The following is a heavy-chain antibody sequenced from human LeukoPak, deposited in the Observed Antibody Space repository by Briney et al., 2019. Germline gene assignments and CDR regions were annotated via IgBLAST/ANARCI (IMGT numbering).Heavy chain of an antibody. CDR1: GFTVSSNY. Sequence: PGGSLRLSCAPSGFTVSSNYMSWVRQAPGKGLEWVSLIYSGGSTYYADSVKGRFTISRDNSKNTLYLQMNSLRAEDTAVYYCARFGSGSSSWYGEYFQHWGQGTLVTVSS. J-gene: IGHJ1*01. CDR2: IYSGGST. V-gene: IGHV3-53*01. D-gene: IGHD6-13*01. CDR3: ARFGSGSSSWYGEYFQH.